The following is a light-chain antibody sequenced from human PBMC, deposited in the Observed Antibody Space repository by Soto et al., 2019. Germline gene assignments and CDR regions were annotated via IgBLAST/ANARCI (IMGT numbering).Light chain of an antibody. CDR1: SSDVGSYNF. Sequence: QSALTQPASVSGSPGQSITISCTGTSSDVGSYNFVSWYQQHPGKAPKLIIYEVTQGPSGVSHRFSGSKSGNTASLTISGLQAEDEADYYCCSYAGSTTWVFGGGTKVTVL. V-gene: IGLV2-23*02. CDR2: EVT. J-gene: IGLJ3*02. CDR3: CSYAGSTTWV.